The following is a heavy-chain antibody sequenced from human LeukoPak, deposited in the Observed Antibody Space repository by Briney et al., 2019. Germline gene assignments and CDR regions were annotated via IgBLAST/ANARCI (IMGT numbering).Heavy chain of an antibody. Sequence: GESLKISSKASGYSFTDFWIGWVRQLPGKGLEWMGNIHPADSDTRYSPSFQGHVTISADKSIDTAYLQWTSLNASDTAMYYCARTYTSGWCANWGQGTLVTVSS. V-gene: IGHV5-51*01. CDR2: IHPADSDT. D-gene: IGHD6-13*01. CDR3: ARTYTSGWCAN. CDR1: GYSFTDFW. J-gene: IGHJ4*02.